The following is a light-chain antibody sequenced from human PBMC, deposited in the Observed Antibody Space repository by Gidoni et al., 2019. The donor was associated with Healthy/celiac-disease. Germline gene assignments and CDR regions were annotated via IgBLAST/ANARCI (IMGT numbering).Light chain of an antibody. CDR3: QQRSNWPLT. CDR2: DAS. CDR1: QSVSSY. J-gene: IGKJ4*01. Sequence: IVMTQIPATLSLSPGERATLSCRASQSVSSYLAWYQQKPGQAPRLLIYDASNRATGIPARFSGSGSGTDFTLTISSLEPEDFAVYYCQQRSNWPLTFGRGTKVEIK. V-gene: IGKV3-11*01.